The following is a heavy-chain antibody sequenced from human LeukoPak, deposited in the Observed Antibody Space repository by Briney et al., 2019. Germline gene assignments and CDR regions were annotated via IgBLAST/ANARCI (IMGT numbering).Heavy chain of an antibody. CDR1: GYTFTDYY. D-gene: IGHD5-12*01. Sequence: ASAKNSCKVSGYTFTDYYMHWVQQAPGKGLEWMGLVDPEDGETIYAEKFQGRVTITADTSTDTAYMELSSLRSEDTAVYYCATALSGNAVGYWGQGTLVTVSS. CDR3: ATALSGNAVGY. CDR2: VDPEDGET. J-gene: IGHJ4*02. V-gene: IGHV1-69-2*01.